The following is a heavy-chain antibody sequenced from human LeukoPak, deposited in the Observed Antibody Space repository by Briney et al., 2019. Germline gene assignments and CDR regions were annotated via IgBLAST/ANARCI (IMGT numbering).Heavy chain of an antibody. CDR3: AKEKRNLRGTRDAFEI. D-gene: IGHD1-14*01. V-gene: IGHV3-53*01. J-gene: IGHJ3*02. CDR1: GFNVRSNF. Sequence: PGGSLRTSLAAPGFNVRSNFMTWVRQAPGKGLEWVSVTYSDGTTYYADSVKGRFTISRDNSKNTLDLQMNSLRAEDTATYYCAKEKRNLRGTRDAFEIWGQGTMVTVSA. CDR2: TYSDGTT.